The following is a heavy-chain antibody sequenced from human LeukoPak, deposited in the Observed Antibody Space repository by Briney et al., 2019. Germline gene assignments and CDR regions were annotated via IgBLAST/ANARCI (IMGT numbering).Heavy chain of an antibody. CDR2: ISAYNGNT. D-gene: IGHD3-22*01. J-gene: IGHJ4*02. Sequence: ASVKVSRKASGYTFTSYGISWVRQAPGQGLEWMGWISAYNGNTNYAQKLQGRVTMTTDTSTSTAYMELRSLRSDDTAVYYCARDDNYYDSSGYWNYWGQGTLVTVSS. V-gene: IGHV1-18*01. CDR3: ARDDNYYDSSGYWNY. CDR1: GYTFTSYG.